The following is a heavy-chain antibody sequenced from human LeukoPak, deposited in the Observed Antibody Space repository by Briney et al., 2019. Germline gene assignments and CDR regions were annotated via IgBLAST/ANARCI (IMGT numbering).Heavy chain of an antibody. V-gene: IGHV3-23*01. CDR2: ISSSGGGT. Sequence: PGGSLRLSCAASRFTFSNYAMSWVRQAPGKGLEWVATISSSGGGTYYADSVKGRLTISRDNSKNTLYLQMNSLRAEDTAVYYCAKGGDDSYYSNYDHWGQGTLVTVSS. D-gene: IGHD2-15*01. CDR3: AKGGDDSYYSNYDH. J-gene: IGHJ4*02. CDR1: RFTFSNYA.